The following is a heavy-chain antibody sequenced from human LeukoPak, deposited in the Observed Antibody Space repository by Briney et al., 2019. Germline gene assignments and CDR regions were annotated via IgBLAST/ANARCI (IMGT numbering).Heavy chain of an antibody. J-gene: IGHJ5*02. CDR3: ARETGYYDILTGPPPWFDP. Sequence: AASVKVSCKASGYTFTGYYMHWVRQAPGQGLEWMGWINPNSGGTNYAQKFQGRVTMTRDTSISTAYMELSGLRSDDTAVYYCARETGYYDILTGPPPWFDPWGQGTLVTVSS. CDR1: GYTFTGYY. V-gene: IGHV1-2*02. CDR2: INPNSGGT. D-gene: IGHD3-9*01.